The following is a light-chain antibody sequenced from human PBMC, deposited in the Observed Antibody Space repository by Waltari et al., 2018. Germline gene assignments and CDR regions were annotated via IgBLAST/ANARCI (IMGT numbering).Light chain of an antibody. CDR1: QYIRNY. V-gene: IGKV1-33*01. Sequence: DIQMTQSPSSLSASVGDRVTITCQASQYIRNYLNWYQQKPGKAPKLLIYDASNLQTGVPSRFSGSGSGTDFTFTISRLQPEDFATYYCQHYDNLPPTFGQGTRLDIK. CDR2: DAS. CDR3: QHYDNLPPT. J-gene: IGKJ5*01.